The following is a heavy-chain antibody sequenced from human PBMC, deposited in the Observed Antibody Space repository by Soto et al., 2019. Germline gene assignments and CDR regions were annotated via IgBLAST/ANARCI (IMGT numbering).Heavy chain of an antibody. CDR1: RFIFKMSW. CDR2: IYNDGTYS. V-gene: IGHV3-74*01. J-gene: IGHJ4*02. Sequence: GGSLKLSCESSRFIFKMSWMHWVLQILGKGLVLISRIYNDGTYSDYADSVRGRFTISRDNVNDTLYLQMNNLRAEDSGLYYCTRGPRPISTGTGAYWGQGTQVTGFS. CDR3: TRGPRPISTGTGAY. D-gene: IGHD3-10*01.